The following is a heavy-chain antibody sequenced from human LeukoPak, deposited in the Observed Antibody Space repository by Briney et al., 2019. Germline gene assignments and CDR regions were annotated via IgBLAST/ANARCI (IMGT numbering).Heavy chain of an antibody. Sequence: GGSLRLSCAASGFTFSSYAMSWVRQAPGKGLEWVSAISGSGGSTYYADSVKGRFTISRDNSKNTLYLQMNSLRAEDTAVYYCAKSSDYVWGSRKNWFDPWGQGTLDTVSS. J-gene: IGHJ5*02. D-gene: IGHD3-16*01. V-gene: IGHV3-23*01. CDR2: ISGSGGST. CDR3: AKSSDYVWGSRKNWFDP. CDR1: GFTFSSYA.